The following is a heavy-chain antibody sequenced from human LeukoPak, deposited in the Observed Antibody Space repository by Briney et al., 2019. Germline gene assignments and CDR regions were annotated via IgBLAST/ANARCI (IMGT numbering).Heavy chain of an antibody. CDR2: FYYSGTS. CDR1: GALISSSSYY. CDR3: ARGVATIIDPYYFDY. D-gene: IGHD5-24*01. Sequence: SDTLSLTCTVSGALISSSSYYWGWIRQPPGKGLEWIGTFYYSGTSYYNPSLKSRVTISVDASKNQFSLKLSSVTAADTAVYYCARGVATIIDPYYFDYWGQGTQVTVSS. J-gene: IGHJ4*02. V-gene: IGHV4-39*07.